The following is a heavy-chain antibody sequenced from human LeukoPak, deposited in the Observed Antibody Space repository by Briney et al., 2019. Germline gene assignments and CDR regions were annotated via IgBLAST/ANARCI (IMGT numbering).Heavy chain of an antibody. J-gene: IGHJ2*01. CDR2: ISHDGAST. CDR1: GYTFYNYA. V-gene: IGHV3-23*01. Sequence: GGSQRLSCAASGYTFYNYAVTWVRQAPGKGVEWVSSISHDGASTHYADSVKGRFTISRDNSKNTVFLQMDSLRAEDTAVYFCAKYGSGQLWLLGWYFDFWGRGTLVSVSS. D-gene: IGHD3-16*01. CDR3: AKYGSGQLWLLGWYFDF.